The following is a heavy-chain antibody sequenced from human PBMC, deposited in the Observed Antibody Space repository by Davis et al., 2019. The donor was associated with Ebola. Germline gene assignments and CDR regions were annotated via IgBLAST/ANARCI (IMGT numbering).Heavy chain of an antibody. V-gene: IGHV1-18*01. Sequence: AASVKVSCKASGYTFTSYGISWVRQAPGQGLEWMGWISAYNGNTNYAQKFQGWVTMTRDTSISTAYMELSRLRSDDTAVYYCARGPSITIFGVVPPYGMDVWGQGTTVTVSS. CDR2: ISAYNGNT. CDR1: GYTFTSYG. J-gene: IGHJ6*02. D-gene: IGHD3-3*01. CDR3: ARGPSITIFGVVPPYGMDV.